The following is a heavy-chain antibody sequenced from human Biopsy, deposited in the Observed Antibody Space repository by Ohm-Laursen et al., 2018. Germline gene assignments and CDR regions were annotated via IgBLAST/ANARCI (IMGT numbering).Heavy chain of an antibody. CDR3: ARDRGYYSDRTVPGYFDL. V-gene: IGHV4-59*01. CDR1: GDSISSYY. Sequence: SETLSLTCTVSGDSISSYYWSWIRQPPGKGLQGIGYGYYTGSTDYNPSLQSRVTISVDTSKNHFSLRLRSVTPADTAIYYCARDRGYYSDRTVPGYFDLWGRGTLVTVSS. J-gene: IGHJ2*01. D-gene: IGHD3-22*01. CDR2: GYYTGST.